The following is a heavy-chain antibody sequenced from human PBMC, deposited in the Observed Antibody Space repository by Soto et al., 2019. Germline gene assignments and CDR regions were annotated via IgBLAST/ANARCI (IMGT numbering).Heavy chain of an antibody. D-gene: IGHD1-1*01. CDR3: ARYDGVHKRGLQFDY. CDR2: IIPIFGTA. V-gene: IGHV1-69*13. J-gene: IGHJ4*02. CDR1: GGTFSSYA. Sequence: GASVKVSCKASGGTFSSYAISWVLQAPGQGLEWMGGIIPIFGTANYAQKFQGRVTITADESTSTAYMELSSLRSEDTAVYYCARYDGVHKRGLQFDYWGQGTLVTVSS.